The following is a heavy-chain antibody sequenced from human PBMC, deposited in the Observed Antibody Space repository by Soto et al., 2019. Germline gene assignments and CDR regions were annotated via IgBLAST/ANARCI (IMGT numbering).Heavy chain of an antibody. CDR2: IYYSGST. V-gene: IGHV4-31*03. CDR3: ARDDRHRLTENWFDP. J-gene: IGHJ5*02. D-gene: IGHD3-16*02. Sequence: SETLSLTCTVSGVSIPNGCYYWSWIRQHPGPGLEWIGYIYYSGSTYYNPSLKSRVTISLDTSQNQFSLRLTSVTAADSAVYYCARDDRHRLTENWFDPCGLGTLVTVSS. CDR1: GVSIPNGCYY.